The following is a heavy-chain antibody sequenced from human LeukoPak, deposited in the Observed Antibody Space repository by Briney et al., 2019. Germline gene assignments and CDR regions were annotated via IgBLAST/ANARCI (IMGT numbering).Heavy chain of an antibody. D-gene: IGHD6-13*01. CDR3: ARDLDSSSWYYFDY. CDR1: GYTFTGYY. V-gene: IGHV1-2*06. Sequence: ASVKVSCKASGYTFTGYYMHCVRQAPGQGLEWMGRINPNSGGTNYARKLQGRVTMTRDASMSTAYMELSRLRSDATAVYYCARDLDSSSWYYFDYWGQGTLVTVSS. CDR2: INPNSGGT. J-gene: IGHJ4*02.